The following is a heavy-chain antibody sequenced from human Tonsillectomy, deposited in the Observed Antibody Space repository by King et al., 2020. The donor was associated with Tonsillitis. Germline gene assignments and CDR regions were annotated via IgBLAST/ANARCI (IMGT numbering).Heavy chain of an antibody. CDR2: ISGSGGST. D-gene: IGHD3-22*01. CDR3: AKGGGYYHDSSGYFGFDY. Sequence: VQLVESGGGLVQPGGSLRLSCAASGFTFSSYAMSWVRQAPGKGLEWVSAISGSGGSTYYADSVKGRFTISRDNSKNTLYLQMNSLRAEDTAVYYCAKGGGYYHDSSGYFGFDYWGQGTLVTVSS. J-gene: IGHJ4*02. CDR1: GFTFSSYA. V-gene: IGHV3-23*04.